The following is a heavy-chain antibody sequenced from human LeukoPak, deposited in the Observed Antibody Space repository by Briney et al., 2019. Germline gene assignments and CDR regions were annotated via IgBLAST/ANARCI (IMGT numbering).Heavy chain of an antibody. D-gene: IGHD3-22*01. CDR3: ARVVDYYDSSGYSARHPYNY. Sequence: ASVKVSCKASGYTFTGYYMHWVRQAPGQGLEWMGWINPNSGGTNYAQKFQGRVTMTTDTSTSTAYMELRSLRSDDTAVYYCARVVDYYDSSGYSARHPYNYWGQGTLVTVSS. CDR2: INPNSGGT. V-gene: IGHV1-2*02. J-gene: IGHJ4*02. CDR1: GYTFTGYY.